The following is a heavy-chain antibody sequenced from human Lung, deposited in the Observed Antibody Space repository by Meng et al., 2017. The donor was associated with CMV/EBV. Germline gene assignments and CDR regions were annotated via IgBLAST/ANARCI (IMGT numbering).Heavy chain of an antibody. J-gene: IGHJ4*02. CDR2: IRSKAYGGTT. Sequence: SXTASEFTFGDYAITWVRQAPGKGLEWVGFIRSKAYGGTTEYAASVKGRFTISRDDSKSIAYLQMNSLKTEDTAVYYCTRNRGSYYFDYWGQGTLVTVSS. V-gene: IGHV3-49*04. D-gene: IGHD1-26*01. CDR1: EFTFGDYA. CDR3: TRNRGSYYFDY.